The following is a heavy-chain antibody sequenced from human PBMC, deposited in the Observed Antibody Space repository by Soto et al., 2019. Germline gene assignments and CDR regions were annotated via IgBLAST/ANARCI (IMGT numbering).Heavy chain of an antibody. CDR3: ARDPIGFLETTDLDY. V-gene: IGHV1-2*02. CDR1: GYTFTGYY. CDR2: INPNSGGT. Sequence: ASVKVSCKASGYTFTGYYMHWVRQAPGQGLEWMGWINPNSGGTNYAQKFQGRVTMTRDTSISTAYMELSRLRSDDTAVYYCARDPIGFLETTDLDYWGQGTLVIVSS. J-gene: IGHJ4*02. D-gene: IGHD3-3*01.